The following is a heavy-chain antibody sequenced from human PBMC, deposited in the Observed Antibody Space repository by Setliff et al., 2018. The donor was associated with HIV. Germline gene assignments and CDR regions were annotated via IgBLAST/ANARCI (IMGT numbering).Heavy chain of an antibody. V-gene: IGHV1-69*13. D-gene: IGHD6-6*01. Sequence: ASVKVSCKASGGTFSSFGISWVRQAPGQGLEWMGGIIPRFGTANYAQKFQGRVTITADEPTSTAYMALSSLRSDDTAVYYCARVLWPYSSSRFDYWGQGTLVTVSS. CDR2: IIPRFGTA. CDR3: ARVLWPYSSSRFDY. CDR1: GGTFSSFG. J-gene: IGHJ4*02.